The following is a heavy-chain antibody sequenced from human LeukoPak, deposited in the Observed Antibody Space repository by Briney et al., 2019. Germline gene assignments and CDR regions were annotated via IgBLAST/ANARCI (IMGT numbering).Heavy chain of an antibody. J-gene: IGHJ4*02. D-gene: IGHD6-6*01. CDR3: ARAYSSSSAYFDY. Sequence: SETLSLTCTVSGGSISRYYWSWIRQPPGKGLGWMGYIYYSGSTNYNSSLKSRVTISVDTSKNQFSPKLSSVTAADTAVYYCARAYSSSSAYFDYWGQGTLVTVSS. CDR1: GGSISRYY. CDR2: IYYSGST. V-gene: IGHV4-59*01.